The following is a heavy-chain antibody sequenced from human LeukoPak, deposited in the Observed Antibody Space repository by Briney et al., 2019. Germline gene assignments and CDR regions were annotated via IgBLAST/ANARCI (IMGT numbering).Heavy chain of an antibody. CDR3: AREFEYSSGWLGRWFDP. V-gene: IGHV3-30*04. Sequence: PGRSLRLSCAASGFTFSSYAMHWVRQALRKGVEWVAVISYDGSNKYYADSVKGRFTISRDNSKNTLYLQMNSLRAEDTAVYYCAREFEYSSGWLGRWFDPWGQGTLVTVSS. CDR2: ISYDGSNK. D-gene: IGHD6-19*01. J-gene: IGHJ5*02. CDR1: GFTFSSYA.